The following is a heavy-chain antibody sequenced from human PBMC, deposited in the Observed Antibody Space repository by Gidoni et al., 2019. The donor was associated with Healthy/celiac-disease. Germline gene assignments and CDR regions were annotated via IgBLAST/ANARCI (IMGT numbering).Heavy chain of an antibody. CDR2: INPNSGGT. V-gene: IGHV1-2*04. CDR3: ARAGIILTGYQDFDY. J-gene: IGHJ4*02. Sequence: QVQLVQSGAEVKKPGASVKVSCKAPGYTFTGYYMHWVRQAPGQGLEWMGWINPNSGGTNYAQKFQGWVTMTRDTSISTAYMELSRLRSDDTAVYYCARAGIILTGYQDFDYWGQGTLVTVSS. CDR1: GYTFTGYY. D-gene: IGHD3-9*01.